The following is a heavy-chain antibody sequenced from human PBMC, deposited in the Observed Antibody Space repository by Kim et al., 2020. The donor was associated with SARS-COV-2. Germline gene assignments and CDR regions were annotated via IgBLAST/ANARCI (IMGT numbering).Heavy chain of an antibody. V-gene: IGHV3-23*01. CDR3: AKDPPNYDPPTTDNWFDP. D-gene: IGHD3-3*01. CDR2: ISGSGGST. J-gene: IGHJ5*02. CDR1: GFTFSSYA. Sequence: GGSLRLSCAASGFTFSSYAMSWVRQAPGKGLEWVSAISGSGGSTYYADSVKGRFTISRDNSKNTLYLQMNSLRAEDTAVYYCAKDPPNYDPPTTDNWFDPWGQGTLVTVSS.